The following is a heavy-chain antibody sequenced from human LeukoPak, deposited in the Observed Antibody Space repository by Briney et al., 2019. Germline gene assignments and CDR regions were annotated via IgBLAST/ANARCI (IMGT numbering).Heavy chain of an antibody. Sequence: GGSLRLSCEASGFTFDDYAMHWVRQAPGKGLEWVSGISWNSGSIGYADSVKGRFTISRDNAKNSLYLQMNSLRAEDTALYYCAKDFRGSGSSGCGMDVWGQGTTVTVSS. V-gene: IGHV3-9*01. CDR1: GFTFDDYA. CDR3: AKDFRGSGSSGCGMDV. D-gene: IGHD3-10*01. CDR2: ISWNSGSI. J-gene: IGHJ6*02.